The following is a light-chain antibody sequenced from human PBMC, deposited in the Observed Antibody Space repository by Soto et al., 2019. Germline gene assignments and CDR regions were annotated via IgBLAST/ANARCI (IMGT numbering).Light chain of an antibody. V-gene: IGKV1-5*03. CDR1: QSVSRW. CDR2: EAS. Sequence: MTQSPATVSVSPGERATLSCRASQSVSRWLAWYQQQPGEAPNLLIHEASSLQSGVPSRFSGSGSGTEFTLTISSLQPDDFATYYCQQYISYSPGTFGGGTKGEI. J-gene: IGKJ4*01. CDR3: QQYISYSPGT.